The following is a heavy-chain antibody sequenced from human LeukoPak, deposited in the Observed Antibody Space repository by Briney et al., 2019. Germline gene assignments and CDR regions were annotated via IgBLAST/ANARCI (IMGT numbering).Heavy chain of an antibody. CDR1: GGSFSGYY. V-gene: IGHV4-34*09. CDR3: ARDVYYGSGSYQFDP. CDR2: IYYSGST. D-gene: IGHD3-10*01. Sequence: SETLSLTCAVYGGSFSGYYWSWIRQPPGKGLEWIGYIYYSGSTYYNPSLKSRVTISVDTSKNQFSLKLSSVTAADTAVYYCARDVYYGSGSYQFDPWGQGTLVTVSS. J-gene: IGHJ5*02.